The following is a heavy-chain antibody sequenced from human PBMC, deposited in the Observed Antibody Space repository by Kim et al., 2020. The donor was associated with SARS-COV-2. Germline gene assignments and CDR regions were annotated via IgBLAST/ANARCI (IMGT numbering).Heavy chain of an antibody. CDR1: GFTFGDYA. D-gene: IGHD2-15*01. CDR3: TRAIELGIRLLSGMDV. J-gene: IGHJ6*02. CDR2: IRSKAYGGTT. V-gene: IGHV3-49*04. Sequence: GGSLRLSCTASGFTFGDYAMSWVRQAPGKGLEWVGFIRSKAYGGTTEYAASVKGRFTISRDDSKSIAYLQMNSLKTEDTAVYYCTRAIELGIRLLSGMDVGGQGTTVTVSS.